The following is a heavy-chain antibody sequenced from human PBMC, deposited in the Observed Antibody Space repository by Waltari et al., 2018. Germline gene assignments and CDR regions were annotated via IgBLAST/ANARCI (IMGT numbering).Heavy chain of an antibody. Sequence: EVQLVESGGGLVQPGGSLRLSCAASGFPFSSYSMNWVRQAPGKGLEWVSYISSSSSTIYYADSVKGRFTISRDNAKNSLYLQMNSLRAEDTAVYYCASGRTHYYYYMDVWGKGTTVTVSS. CDR1: GFPFSSYS. CDR3: ASGRTHYYYYMDV. CDR2: ISSSSSTI. V-gene: IGHV3-48*04. J-gene: IGHJ6*03.